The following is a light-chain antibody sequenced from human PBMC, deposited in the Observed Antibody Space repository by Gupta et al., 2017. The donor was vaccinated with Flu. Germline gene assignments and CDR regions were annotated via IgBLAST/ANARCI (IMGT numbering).Light chain of an antibody. V-gene: IGKV3-11*01. Sequence: ESTPPCWSARKSGSSSLVWYQQRPGQAPRLLIYDTSNRATGIPDRFSGSGSGTDFTLTISRLEPEDFAVYYCQQSSNWPRTFGGGTKVEIK. CDR1: KSGSSS. J-gene: IGKJ4*01. CDR3: QQSSNWPRT. CDR2: DTS.